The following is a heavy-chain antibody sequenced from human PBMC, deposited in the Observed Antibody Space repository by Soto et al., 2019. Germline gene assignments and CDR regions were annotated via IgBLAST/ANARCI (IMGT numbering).Heavy chain of an antibody. CDR2: IKQDGSEK. Sequence: EVQLVESGGGLVQPWGSLRLSCAASGFTFSSYWMSWVRQAPGKGLEWVANIKQDGSEKYYVDSVKGRFTISRDNAKNSLYLQMASLRGEETAVYYCARFYYVSRGYLPSPSYYYYGMDVGGQGTRVPFSS. V-gene: IGHV3-7*04. CDR1: GFTFSSYW. D-gene: IGHD3-22*01. CDR3: ARFYYVSRGYLPSPSYYYYGMDV. J-gene: IGHJ6*02.